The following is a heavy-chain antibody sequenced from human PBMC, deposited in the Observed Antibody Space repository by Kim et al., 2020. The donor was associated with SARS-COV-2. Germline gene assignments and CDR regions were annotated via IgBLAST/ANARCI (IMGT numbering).Heavy chain of an antibody. V-gene: IGHV4-61*07. D-gene: IGHD3-9*01. Sequence: PSLKSRVTISVDTSKNQFSLKLSSVTAADTAVYYCARQKGLRYFDWSLDYWGQGTLVTVSS. J-gene: IGHJ4*02. CDR3: ARQKGLRYFDWSLDY.